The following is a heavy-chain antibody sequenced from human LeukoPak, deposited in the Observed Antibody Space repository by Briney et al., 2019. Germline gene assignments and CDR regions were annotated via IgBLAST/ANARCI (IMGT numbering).Heavy chain of an antibody. CDR2: IYHSAST. D-gene: IGHD3-10*01. J-gene: IGHJ3*02. Sequence: IYHSASTNYNPSLKSRVTISVDKSNNQFSLKLSSVTAADTAVYYCARAGPGSPYDAFDIWGQGTMVTVSS. CDR3: ARAGPGSPYDAFDI. V-gene: IGHV4-4*02.